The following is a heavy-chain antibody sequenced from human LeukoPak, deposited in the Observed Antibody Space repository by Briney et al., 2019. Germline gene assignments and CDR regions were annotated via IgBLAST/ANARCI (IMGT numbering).Heavy chain of an antibody. V-gene: IGHV3-30*04. CDR3: ARGLWGYDFWSGYYTRFDP. Sequence: GRSLRLSCAASGFTFSSFPMHWVRQAPGKGLEWVAVISYDGSNKYYADSVKGRFTISRDNAKNSLYLQMNSLRAEDTAVYYCARGLWGYDFWSGYYTRFDPWGQGTLVTVSS. J-gene: IGHJ5*02. D-gene: IGHD3-3*01. CDR2: ISYDGSNK. CDR1: GFTFSSFP.